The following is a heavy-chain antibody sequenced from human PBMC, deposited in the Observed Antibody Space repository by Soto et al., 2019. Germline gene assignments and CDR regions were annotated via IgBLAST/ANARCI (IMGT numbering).Heavy chain of an antibody. V-gene: IGHV4-59*08. Sequence: QVQLQESGPGLVKPSETLSLTCTVSGGYISSDYWSWIRQPPGKGLEWIGYICYSGSTNYSPSLKSRVTISVDTSKNQFSLRLSSVTAADTAVYYCARRYGSSFDYWGQGTLVTVSS. CDR2: ICYSGST. J-gene: IGHJ4*02. CDR3: ARRYGSSFDY. D-gene: IGHD4-17*01. CDR1: GGYISSDY.